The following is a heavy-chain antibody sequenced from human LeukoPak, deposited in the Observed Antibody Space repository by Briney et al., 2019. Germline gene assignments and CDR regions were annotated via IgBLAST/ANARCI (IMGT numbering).Heavy chain of an antibody. D-gene: IGHD2-2*01. Sequence: SETLSLTCTVSGGSISSYYWSWIRQPPGKGLEWIGNIYYSGSTNYNPSLKSRVTISVDTSKNQFSLKLSSVTAADTAVYYCARIPTNAVPAAHNGFDIWGQGTMLTVSS. J-gene: IGHJ3*02. V-gene: IGHV4-59*08. CDR3: ARIPTNAVPAAHNGFDI. CDR2: IYYSGST. CDR1: GGSISSYY.